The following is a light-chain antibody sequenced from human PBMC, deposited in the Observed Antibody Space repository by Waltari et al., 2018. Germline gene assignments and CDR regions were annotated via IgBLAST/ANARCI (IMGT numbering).Light chain of an antibody. J-gene: IGLJ3*02. V-gene: IGLV4-69*01. CDR3: QTGGHGTWV. CDR1: SGHTTNI. CDR2: VNSDGSH. Sequence: QLVLTQSPSASASLGASVKLTCTLSSGHTTNIIAWLQQKPAKGPRYLMKVNSDGSHNKGVEMPDRFSGSSSGAERYLTISSLQSEDEADYYCQTGGHGTWVFGGGTRLTVL.